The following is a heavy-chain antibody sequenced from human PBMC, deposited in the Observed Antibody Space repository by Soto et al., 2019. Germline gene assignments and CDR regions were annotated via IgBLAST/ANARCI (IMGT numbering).Heavy chain of an antibody. J-gene: IGHJ4*02. CDR1: GGSISSYY. V-gene: IGHV4-59*01. CDR3: ARVDSSSSYFDY. Sequence: SETLSLTCTVSGGSISSYYWSWIRQPPGKGLEWIGYIYYSGSTNYNPSLKSRVTISVDTSKNQFSLKLSSVTAADTAVYYCARVDSSSSYFDYWGQGTLVTVSS. CDR2: IYYSGST. D-gene: IGHD6-6*01.